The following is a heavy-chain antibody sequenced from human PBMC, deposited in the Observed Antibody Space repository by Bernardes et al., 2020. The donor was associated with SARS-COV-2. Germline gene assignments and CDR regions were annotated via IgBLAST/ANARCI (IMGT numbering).Heavy chain of an antibody. J-gene: IGHJ4*02. D-gene: IGHD2-15*01. CDR1: GLSNYW. CDR3: ARGFGGPSDY. V-gene: IGHV3-74*01. Sequence: GGSLRLSCVAPGLSNYWMHWVRQAPGKGLVWVSRIAKDGSVIDYADSVRGRFTIFRDNARDTLYLQMDSLTADDTAVYYCARGFGGPSDYWGQGTLVTVSS. CDR2: IAKDGSVI.